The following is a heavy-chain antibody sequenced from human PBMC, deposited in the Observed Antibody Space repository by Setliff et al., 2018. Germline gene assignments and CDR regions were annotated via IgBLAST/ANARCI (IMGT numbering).Heavy chain of an antibody. D-gene: IGHD6-13*01. CDR2: IFYSGSA. Sequence: SETLSLTCSVSGGSTSPYYWIWIRQSPGKGLEWIGYIFYSGSARYNPSLKSRVTISVDMSKNQFSLRLNSVTAADTAVYYCAKVPGIATAGQTDRYYYYYYYMDVWGKGTTVTVSS. CDR1: GGSTSPYY. V-gene: IGHV4-59*08. J-gene: IGHJ6*03. CDR3: AKVPGIATAGQTDRYYYYYYYMDV.